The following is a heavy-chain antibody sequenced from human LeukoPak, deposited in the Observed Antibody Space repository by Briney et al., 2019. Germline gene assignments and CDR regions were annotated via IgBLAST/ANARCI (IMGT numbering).Heavy chain of an antibody. V-gene: IGHV4-4*02. D-gene: IGHD3-9*01. J-gene: IGHJ3*02. Sequence: PSGTLSLTCAVSGGSISSSNWWSWVRQPPGKGLEWIGEIYHSGSTNYNPSLKSRVTISVDKSKNQFSLKLSSVTAADTAVYYCARAPDDILTGPLLKGAFDIWGQGTMVTVSS. CDR1: GGSISSSNW. CDR3: ARAPDDILTGPLLKGAFDI. CDR2: IYHSGST.